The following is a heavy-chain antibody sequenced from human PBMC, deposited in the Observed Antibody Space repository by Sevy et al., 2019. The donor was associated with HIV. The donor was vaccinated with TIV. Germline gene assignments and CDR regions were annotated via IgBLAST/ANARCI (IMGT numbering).Heavy chain of an antibody. D-gene: IGHD3-16*01. CDR1: GYTLTEFS. Sequence: ASVKVSCKISGYTLTEFSMHWVRQVPGKGLEWMGSFDPEDAKTIYAQKFQGRVTMTEDTSTDTAYMELRSLRAEDTAVYYCARDGDTFFRLRLGEELITSQWGQGTLVTVSS. J-gene: IGHJ4*02. CDR2: FDPEDAKT. CDR3: ARDGDTFFRLRLGEELITSQ. V-gene: IGHV1-24*01.